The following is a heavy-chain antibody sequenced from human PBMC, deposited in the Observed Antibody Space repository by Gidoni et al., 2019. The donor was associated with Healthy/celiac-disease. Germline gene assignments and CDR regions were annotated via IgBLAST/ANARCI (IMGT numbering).Heavy chain of an antibody. CDR3: ARAKDSSGQPSPLDY. CDR2: IWYDGINK. D-gene: IGHD3-22*01. CDR1: GFTFSSYG. J-gene: IGHJ4*02. Sequence: QVQLVESGGGVVQPGRSRRLSCAASGFTFSSYGMHWVRQAPGKGLEWVAVIWYDGINKYYADSVKGRFTISRDNSKNTLYLQMNSLRAEDTAVYYCARAKDSSGQPSPLDYWGQGTLVTVSS. V-gene: IGHV3-33*01.